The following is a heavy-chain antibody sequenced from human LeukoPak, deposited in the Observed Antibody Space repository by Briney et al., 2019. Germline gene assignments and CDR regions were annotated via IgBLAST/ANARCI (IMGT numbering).Heavy chain of an antibody. CDR3: GVVNRSR. CDR1: GFTLSNNW. D-gene: IGHD3-3*01. J-gene: IGHJ4*02. CDR2: INGDGSST. Sequence: GGSLRLSYAASGFTLSNNWMHWVRQAPGKGLVWVSRINGDGSSTSYADSVKGRFTISRDNAKNTLYLQMNSLRAVDTAVYYCGVVNRSRWGQGTLVTVSS. V-gene: IGHV3-74*01.